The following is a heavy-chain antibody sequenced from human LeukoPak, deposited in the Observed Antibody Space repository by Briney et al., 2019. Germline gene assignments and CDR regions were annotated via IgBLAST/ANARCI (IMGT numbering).Heavy chain of an antibody. D-gene: IGHD1-26*01. CDR1: GSTFSSYS. V-gene: IGHV3-21*04. J-gene: IGHJ4*02. CDR3: AKGSYYFDY. CDR2: ITTSSTYI. Sequence: GGSLRLSCAASGSTFSSYSMSWVRQAPGKGLEWVSSITTSSTYISYADSVKGRFTISRDNAKNSLYLQMNSLRAEDTAVYYCAKGSYYFDYWGQGTLVTVSS.